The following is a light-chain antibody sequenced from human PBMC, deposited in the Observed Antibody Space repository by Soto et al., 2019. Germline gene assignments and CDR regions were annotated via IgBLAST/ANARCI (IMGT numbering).Light chain of an antibody. CDR2: GAS. CDR1: QSVSSN. J-gene: IGKJ1*01. Sequence: EIGMTQSPATLTVTPGERATLSCRASQSVSSNLAWYQQKPGQAPRLLIYGASTRATDIPPRFSGSGSGTEFILTISSLQSEDFAVYYCQQYSNWPRTFGQGTKVDI. CDR3: QQYSNWPRT. V-gene: IGKV3-15*01.